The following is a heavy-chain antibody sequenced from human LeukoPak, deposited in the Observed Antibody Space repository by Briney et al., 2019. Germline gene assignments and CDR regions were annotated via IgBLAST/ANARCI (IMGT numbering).Heavy chain of an antibody. J-gene: IGHJ4*02. Sequence: PGGSLRLSCAPSGFTFSSYAKSWVRQAPGKGLEWVSAISGSGGSTYYADSVKGRFTISRDNSKNTLYLQMNSLRAEDTAVYYCAKLRRPIVATRNQPRDYWGQGTLVTVSS. CDR1: GFTFSSYA. CDR2: ISGSGGST. V-gene: IGHV3-23*01. CDR3: AKLRRPIVATRNQPRDY. D-gene: IGHD5-12*01.